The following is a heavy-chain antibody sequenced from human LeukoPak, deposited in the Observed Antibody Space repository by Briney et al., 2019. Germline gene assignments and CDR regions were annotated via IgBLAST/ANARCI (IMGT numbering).Heavy chain of an antibody. D-gene: IGHD1-26*01. CDR2: INSDGSST. V-gene: IGHV3-74*01. CDR1: GFTFSSYW. Sequence: GGSLRLSCAASGFTFSSYWMHWVRQAPGKGLVWVSRINSDGSSTSYADSVKGRFTISRDNAKNTLYLQMNSLRAEDTAVYYCARDLGGSYYHHPIDYWGQGTLVTVSS. CDR3: ARDLGGSYYHHPIDY. J-gene: IGHJ4*02.